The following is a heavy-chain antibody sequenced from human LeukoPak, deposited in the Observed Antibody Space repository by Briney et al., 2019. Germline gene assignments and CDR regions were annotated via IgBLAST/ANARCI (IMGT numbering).Heavy chain of an antibody. Sequence: GGSLRLSCAASGFTVSSNYMSWVRQAPGMGLEWVSVIYSGGSTYYADSVKGRFTISRDNSKNTLYLQMNSLRAEDTAVYYCAREPRSQYYDFWSGYLGGMDVWGQGTTVTVSS. V-gene: IGHV3-66*01. CDR3: AREPRSQYYDFWSGYLGGMDV. D-gene: IGHD3-3*01. CDR2: IYSGGST. CDR1: GFTVSSNY. J-gene: IGHJ6*02.